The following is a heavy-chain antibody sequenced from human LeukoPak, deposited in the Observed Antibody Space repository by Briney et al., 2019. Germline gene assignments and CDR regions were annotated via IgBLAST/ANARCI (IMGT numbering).Heavy chain of an antibody. CDR1: GGSISSYY. D-gene: IGHD5-24*01. J-gene: IGHJ4*02. V-gene: IGHV4-4*07. Sequence: SETLSLTCTVSGGSISSYYWNWIRQPAGKGLEWIGRIHTSGSTNYNPSLKSRVTMSVDTSKNQFSLKLSSVTAADTAVYYCARDSANGDSWFFDSWGQGTLVTVSS. CDR2: IHTSGST. CDR3: ARDSANGDSWFFDS.